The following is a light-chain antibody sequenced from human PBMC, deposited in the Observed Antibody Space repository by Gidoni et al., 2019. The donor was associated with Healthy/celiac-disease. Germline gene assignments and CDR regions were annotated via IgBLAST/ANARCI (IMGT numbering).Light chain of an antibody. CDR3: PQIYSTSALT. J-gene: IGKJ4*01. CDR2: AAS. CDR1: QSMSSY. Sequence: DIQMTQSPSSLSASVGDRVTITCRASQSMSSYLNWYQQKPGKAPKLLIYAASSLQSGVPSRFSGSGSGTDFTLTISSLQPEDFSTYYFPQIYSTSALTFGGXTKVEIK. V-gene: IGKV1-39*01.